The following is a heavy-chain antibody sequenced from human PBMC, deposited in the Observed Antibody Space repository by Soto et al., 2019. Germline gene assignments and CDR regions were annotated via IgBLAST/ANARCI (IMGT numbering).Heavy chain of an antibody. CDR3: AAFVVGGPSGWFDP. J-gene: IGHJ5*02. CDR1: GFTFTRSA. V-gene: IGHV1-58*02. Sequence: QMQLVQSGPEVKKPGTSVKVSCKASGFTFTRSAMQWVRQARGQRLEWIGWIVVGSGNTNYGQRFQERVTISRDMFTSTTYMELSNLRSEDTAVYYCAAFVVGGPSGWFDPWGQGTLVTVSS. CDR2: IVVGSGNT. D-gene: IGHD1-26*01.